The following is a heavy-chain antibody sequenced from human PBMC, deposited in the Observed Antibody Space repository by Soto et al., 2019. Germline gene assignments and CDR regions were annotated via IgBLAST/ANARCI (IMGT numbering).Heavy chain of an antibody. Sequence: QVQLVESGGGVVQPGRSLRLSCAASGFTFSSYGMHWVRQAPGKGLEWVAVISYDGSNKYYADSVKGRFTISRDNSKNTLYLQMSSLRAEDTAVYYCAKAYITALGNGMDVWGQGTTVTVSS. CDR1: GFTFSSYG. CDR2: ISYDGSNK. J-gene: IGHJ6*02. D-gene: IGHD1-20*01. V-gene: IGHV3-30*18. CDR3: AKAYITALGNGMDV.